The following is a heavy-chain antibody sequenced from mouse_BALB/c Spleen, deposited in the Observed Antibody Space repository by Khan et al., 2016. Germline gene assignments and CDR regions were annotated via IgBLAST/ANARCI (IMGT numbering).Heavy chain of an antibody. V-gene: IGHV14-4*02. CDR3: ARQYGNYVMDY. J-gene: IGHJ4*01. CDR1: GFNIKDYY. D-gene: IGHD2-10*02. Sequence: VQLQQPGAELVRSGASVKLSCTASGFNIKDYYMHWVKQRPEQGLEWIGWIDPENGDTEYAPKFQGKATMTADTSSNTAYLQLSSLKSEDSAVYFCARQYGNYVMDYWGQGTSVTVSS. CDR2: IDPENGDT.